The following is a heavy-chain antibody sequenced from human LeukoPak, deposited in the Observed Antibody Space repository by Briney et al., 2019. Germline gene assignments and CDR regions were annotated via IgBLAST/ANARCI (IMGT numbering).Heavy chain of an antibody. D-gene: IGHD6-13*01. CDR2: IIPIFGTA. CDR1: GGTFSSYA. CDR3: ARSKDSWYRLDY. V-gene: IGHV1-69*05. Sequence: SVKVSCKASGGTFSSYAISWVRQAPGQGLEWMGRIIPIFGTANYAQKFQGRVTITTDESTSTTYMELSSLRSEDTAVYYCARSKDSWYRLDYWGQGTLVTVSS. J-gene: IGHJ4*02.